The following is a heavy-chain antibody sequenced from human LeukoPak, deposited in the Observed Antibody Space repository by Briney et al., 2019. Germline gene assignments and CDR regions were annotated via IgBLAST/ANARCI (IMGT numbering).Heavy chain of an antibody. CDR1: GGSISSYY. CDR2: INHSGST. J-gene: IGHJ4*02. D-gene: IGHD6-13*01. CDR3: ARLGYSSTQ. V-gene: IGHV4-34*01. Sequence: SETLSLTCTVSGGSISSYYWSWIRHPPGKGLEWTGGINHSGSTNYNPSLKSRVTISVDTSKNQFSLKLSSVTAADTAVYYCARLGYSSTQWGQGTLVTVSS.